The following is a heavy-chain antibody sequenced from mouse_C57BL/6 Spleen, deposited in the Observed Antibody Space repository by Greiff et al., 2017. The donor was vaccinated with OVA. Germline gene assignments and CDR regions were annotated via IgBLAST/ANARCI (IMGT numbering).Heavy chain of an antibody. CDR2: IHTNSGST. Sequence: VQLQQPGAELVKPGASVKLSCKASGYTFTSYWMHWVKQRPGQGLEWIGMIHTNSGSTNYNEKFKSKATLTVDKSSSTAYMQLSSLTSEDSAVYYCARSVNWAHYFDYWGQGTTLTVSS. D-gene: IGHD4-1*01. CDR3: ARSVNWAHYFDY. J-gene: IGHJ2*01. V-gene: IGHV1-64*01. CDR1: GYTFTSYW.